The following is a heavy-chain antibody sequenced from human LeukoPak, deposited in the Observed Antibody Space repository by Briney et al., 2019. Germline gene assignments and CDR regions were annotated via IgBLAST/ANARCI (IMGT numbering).Heavy chain of an antibody. D-gene: IGHD6-13*01. CDR2: ISSNSRYT. Sequence: GGSLRLSCAASGFTFSSYSMNWVRQAPGKGLEWVSSISSNSRYTYYADSVRGRFTISRDNAKSSLYLQMNSLRADDTAVYYCARVAEAAAFDYWGQGTLVTVSS. V-gene: IGHV3-21*01. CDR3: ARVAEAAAFDY. CDR1: GFTFSSYS. J-gene: IGHJ4*02.